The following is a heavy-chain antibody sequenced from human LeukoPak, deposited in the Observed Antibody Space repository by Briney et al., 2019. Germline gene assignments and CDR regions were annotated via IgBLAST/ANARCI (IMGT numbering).Heavy chain of an antibody. D-gene: IGHD2-8*02. CDR3: ARVPYHGNSLVD. CDR1: GFTFTSYW. J-gene: IGHJ4*02. Sequence: GGSLRLSCAPSGFTFTSYWMHMVRQAPGKGLVWVSRINTDGSTTTYADSVKGRFTISRDNAKNTLSLQMNSLRAEDTAVYYCARVPYHGNSLVDWGQGTLVTVSS. V-gene: IGHV3-74*01. CDR2: INTDGSTT.